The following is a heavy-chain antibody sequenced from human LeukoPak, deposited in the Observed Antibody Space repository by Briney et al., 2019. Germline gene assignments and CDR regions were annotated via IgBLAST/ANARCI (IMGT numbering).Heavy chain of an antibody. CDR2: INHSGST. V-gene: IGHV4-34*01. CDR3: ARGSDHYDGSGPLGY. CDR1: GGSFSGYY. J-gene: IGHJ4*02. Sequence: SETLSLTCAVYGGSFSGYYWSWIRQPPGKGLEWIGEINHSGSTNYNPSLKSRVTISVDTSKNQFSLKLSSVTAADTAVYYCARGSDHYDGSGPLGYWGQGALVTVSS. D-gene: IGHD3-22*01.